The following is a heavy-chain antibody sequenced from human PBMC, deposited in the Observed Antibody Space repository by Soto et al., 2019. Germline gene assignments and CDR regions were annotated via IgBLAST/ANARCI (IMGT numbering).Heavy chain of an antibody. CDR2: IKQDGSEK. Sequence: PGGSLRLSCAASGFTFSSYWMSWVRQAPGKGLEWVANIKQDGSEKYYVDSVKGRFTISRDNAKNSLYLQMNSLRAEDTAVYYCARDSPRWLDPWYYYGMDVWGQGTTVTVSS. J-gene: IGHJ6*02. V-gene: IGHV3-7*01. D-gene: IGHD5-12*01. CDR3: ARDSPRWLDPWYYYGMDV. CDR1: GFTFSSYW.